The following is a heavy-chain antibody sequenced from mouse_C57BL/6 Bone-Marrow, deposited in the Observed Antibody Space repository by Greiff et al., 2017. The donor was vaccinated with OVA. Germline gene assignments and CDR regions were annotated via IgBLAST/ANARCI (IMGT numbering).Heavy chain of an antibody. D-gene: IGHD2-1*01. V-gene: IGHV5-4*03. CDR2: ISDGGSYT. Sequence: EVKLVESGGGLVKPEGSLKLSFPPSGFPFSSYAMSWVRQTPEKRLEWVATISDGGSYTYYPDNVKGRFTISRDNAKNNLYLQMSHLKSEDTAMYYCARAYGNYEAYWGQGTLVTVSA. CDR1: GFPFSSYA. J-gene: IGHJ3*01. CDR3: ARAYGNYEAY.